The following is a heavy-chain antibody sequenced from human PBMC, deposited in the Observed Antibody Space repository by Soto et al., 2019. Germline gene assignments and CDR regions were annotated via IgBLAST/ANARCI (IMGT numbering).Heavy chain of an antibody. Sequence: PGGSLRLSCAASGFSLSTNTMHWVRQVPGKGLEWVASISNDGRRKYYADFVKGRFTISRDTANNILYLEMNSLRAEDTSLYYCAIVATAMTYDFWGQGTQVTVSS. CDR1: GFSLSTNT. J-gene: IGHJ4*02. V-gene: IGHV3-30*04. CDR3: AIVATAMTYDF. D-gene: IGHD2-21*02. CDR2: ISNDGRRK.